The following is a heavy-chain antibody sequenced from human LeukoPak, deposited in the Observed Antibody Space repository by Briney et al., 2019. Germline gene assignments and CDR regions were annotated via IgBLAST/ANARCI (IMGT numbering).Heavy chain of an antibody. CDR2: IIPIFGTA. CDR3: ARVTALYYYMDV. J-gene: IGHJ6*03. V-gene: IGHV1-69*06. Sequence: GASVKVSCKASGGTFSSYAISWVRQAPGQGLEWMGGIIPIFGTANYAQKFQGRVTITADKSTSTAYMELSSLRSDDTAVYYCARVTALYYYMDVWGKGTTVTVSS. CDR1: GGTFSSYA.